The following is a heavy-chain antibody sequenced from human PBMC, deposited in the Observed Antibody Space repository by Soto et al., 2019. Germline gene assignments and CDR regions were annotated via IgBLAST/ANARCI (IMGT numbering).Heavy chain of an antibody. Sequence: PSETLSLTCTVSGGSISNYYWIWIGQPPGKGLDWIGYVHYTGRASYNPSLKSRVSISVDTSKNQFSLNMSSMTAADTAVYYCARVSNDYGGNGAFDYWGQGTLVTVSS. D-gene: IGHD4-17*01. V-gene: IGHV4-59*01. CDR3: ARVSNDYGGNGAFDY. CDR2: VHYTGRA. CDR1: GGSISNYY. J-gene: IGHJ4*02.